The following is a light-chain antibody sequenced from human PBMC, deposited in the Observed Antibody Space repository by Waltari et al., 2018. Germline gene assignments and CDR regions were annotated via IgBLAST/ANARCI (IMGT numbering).Light chain of an antibody. CDR2: EVN. Sequence: QSALTQPPSASGSPGQSVPISCTGTSSDFGVYNYVSWYQHHPGKAPKLMIYEVNKRPSGVPDRFSGSKSANTASLTVSGLQAEDEADYYCSSYAGTNNVVFGGGTKLTVL. J-gene: IGLJ3*02. CDR1: SSDFGVYNY. V-gene: IGLV2-8*01. CDR3: SSYAGTNNVV.